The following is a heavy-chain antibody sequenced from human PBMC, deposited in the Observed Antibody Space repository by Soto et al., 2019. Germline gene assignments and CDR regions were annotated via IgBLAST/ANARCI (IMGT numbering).Heavy chain of an antibody. V-gene: IGHV5-51*01. D-gene: IGHD2-2*01. Sequence: PGESLMISCKGSGYSFTSYWIGWVRQMPGKGLEWMGIIYPGDSNTRYSPSLQGQVTISVDKSISTAYLQWSSLKATDTAMYYCARHGAYCSSTSCYADYYYYGMDVWGQGTTVNVSS. CDR2: IYPGDSNT. CDR1: GYSFTSYW. J-gene: IGHJ6*02. CDR3: ARHGAYCSSTSCYADYYYYGMDV.